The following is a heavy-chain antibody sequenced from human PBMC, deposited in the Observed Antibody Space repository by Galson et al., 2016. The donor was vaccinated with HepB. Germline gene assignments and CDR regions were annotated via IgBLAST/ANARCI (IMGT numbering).Heavy chain of an antibody. J-gene: IGHJ4*02. CDR1: GFSFSSYV. D-gene: IGHD6-13*01. V-gene: IGHV3-23*01. Sequence: SLRLSCAASGFSFSSYVMSWVRQSPGKGLEWVSGISGSPVTTYYADSVRSRFTISRDDSKKMLYPQMNSLTVEDAALYYCTKDRGGGSSWYLGYSWGQGTLVTVSS. CDR3: TKDRGGGSSWYLGYS. CDR2: ISGSPVTT.